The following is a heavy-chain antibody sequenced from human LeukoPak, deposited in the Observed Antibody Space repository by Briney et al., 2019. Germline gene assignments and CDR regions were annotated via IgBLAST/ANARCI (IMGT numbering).Heavy chain of an antibody. CDR2: ISGSGGST. J-gene: IGHJ3*02. CDR3: AKDQTSGYDYAFDI. Sequence: GGSLRLSCAASGFTFTSYAMSGVPQAPGKGLGWVSAISGSGGSTYYADSVKGRFTISRDNSKNTLYLQMNSLRAEDTAVYYCAKDQTSGYDYAFDIWGQGTMVTVSS. V-gene: IGHV3-23*01. D-gene: IGHD5-12*01. CDR1: GFTFTSYA.